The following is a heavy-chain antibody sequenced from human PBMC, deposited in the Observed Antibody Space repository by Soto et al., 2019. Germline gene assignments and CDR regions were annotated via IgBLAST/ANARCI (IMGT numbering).Heavy chain of an antibody. D-gene: IGHD3-22*01. CDR2: ISDSGGST. CDR1: GFPFSSYA. Sequence: GGSLRLSCAASGFPFSSYAMSWVRQAPGKGLQWVSTISDSGGSTYYADSVKGRFTISRDNSKNTLYLQMNSLRAEDTAVYYCAKALIVVVITIFDYWGQGTLVTVSS. V-gene: IGHV3-23*01. CDR3: AKALIVVVITIFDY. J-gene: IGHJ4*02.